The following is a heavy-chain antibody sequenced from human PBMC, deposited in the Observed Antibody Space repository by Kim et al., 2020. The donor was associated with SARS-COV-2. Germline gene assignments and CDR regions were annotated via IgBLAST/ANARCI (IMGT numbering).Heavy chain of an antibody. Sequence: GGSLRLSCAASGFTVNSNYMSWVRQAPGKGLEWVSVIYSGGKTFYADSVKGRFTISRDNSKNTLYLQMNSLRAEDTAVYYCARVESGSVDYWGQGTLVTV. CDR1: GFTVNSNY. CDR2: IYSGGKT. V-gene: IGHV3-53*01. J-gene: IGHJ4*02. CDR3: ARVESGSVDY. D-gene: IGHD7-27*01.